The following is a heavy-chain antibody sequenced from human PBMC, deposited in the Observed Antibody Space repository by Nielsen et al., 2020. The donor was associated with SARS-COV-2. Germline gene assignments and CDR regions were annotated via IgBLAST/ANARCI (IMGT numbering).Heavy chain of an antibody. J-gene: IGHJ6*02. D-gene: IGHD6-13*01. CDR2: IYFNGRP. Sequence: SETLSLTCTVSGDSISSYYWSWIRQPPGKGLEWIGYIYFNGRPTYNPSLKSRVTISVDPSKDQFSLNVNSVTAADTAVYYCAREVSGSRIKAAGRPSYYYYGMDSWGQGTAVTVSS. CDR3: AREVSGSRIKAAGRPSYYYYGMDS. V-gene: IGHV4-59*13. CDR1: GDSISSYY.